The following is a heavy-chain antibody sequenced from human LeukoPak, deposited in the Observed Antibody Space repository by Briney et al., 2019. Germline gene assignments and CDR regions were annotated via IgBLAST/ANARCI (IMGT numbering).Heavy chain of an antibody. Sequence: PGGSLRLSCAASGFTFSSYWMSWVRQAPGKGLEWVANIKQDGSEKSYVDSVKGRFTISRDNAKNSLYLQMNSLRAEDTAVYYCARVNYGDYDDYWGQGTLVTVSS. CDR2: IKQDGSEK. V-gene: IGHV3-7*03. J-gene: IGHJ4*02. CDR3: ARVNYGDYDDY. D-gene: IGHD4-17*01. CDR1: GFTFSSYW.